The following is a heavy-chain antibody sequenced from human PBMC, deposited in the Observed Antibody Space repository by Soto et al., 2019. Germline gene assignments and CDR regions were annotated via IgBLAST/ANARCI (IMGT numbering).Heavy chain of an antibody. CDR2: ISFYNGNT. D-gene: IGHD6-13*01. CDR1: GYTFTTYG. CDR3: ARGVEGRDRTWYNFDY. V-gene: IGHV1-18*01. J-gene: IGHJ4*02. Sequence: QVQLVQSGTELKKPGASVKVSCKDSGYTFTTYGISWVRQAPGQGLVWMGRISFYNGNTNYAQKFQGRVPMTTYTSTTTAYMEVRSMSSDDKAVYYCARGVEGRDRTWYNFDYWGQGNLVTVSS.